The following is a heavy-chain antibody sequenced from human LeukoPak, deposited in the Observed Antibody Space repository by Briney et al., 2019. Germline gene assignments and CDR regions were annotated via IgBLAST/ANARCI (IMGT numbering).Heavy chain of an antibody. V-gene: IGHV4-59*12. Sequence: RPSETLSLTCTVSGGSISSYYWRWIRQPPGKGLEWIGYISYSGSTDYNPSLKSRVTISVDTSKNQFSLKLSSVTAADTAVYYCARGNTAHGDYWGQGTLVTVSS. J-gene: IGHJ4*02. CDR2: ISYSGST. D-gene: IGHD1/OR15-1a*01. CDR1: GGSISSYY. CDR3: ARGNTAHGDY.